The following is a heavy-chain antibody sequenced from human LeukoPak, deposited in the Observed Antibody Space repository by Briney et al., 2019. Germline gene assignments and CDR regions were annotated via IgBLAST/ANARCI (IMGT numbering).Heavy chain of an antibody. D-gene: IGHD1-1*01. CDR1: GYTFTSYY. CDR2: INPSGGST. J-gene: IGHJ4*02. V-gene: IGHV1-46*01. CDR3: ARVLRGNGGDY. Sequence: ASVKVSCKASGYTFTSYYMHWVRQAPGQGHEWMGIINPSGGSTSYAQKFQGRVTMTRDMSTSTVYMELSRLRSDDTAVYYCARVLRGNGGDYWGQGTLVTVSS.